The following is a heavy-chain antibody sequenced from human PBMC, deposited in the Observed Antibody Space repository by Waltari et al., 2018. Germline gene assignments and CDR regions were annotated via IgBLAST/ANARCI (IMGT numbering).Heavy chain of an antibody. CDR1: GGSISSYS. D-gene: IGHD3-3*01. CDR3: ARQTPAYYDFWSGYYTGYYYYMDV. Sequence: QVQLQESGPGLVKPSETLSLTCTVSGGSISSYSWSWIRPPPGTGREWIGYIYYSGSTNYNPSLKSRVTISVDTSKNQFSLKLSSVTAADTAVYYCARQTPAYYDFWSGYYTGYYYYMDVWGKGTTVTVSS. CDR2: IYYSGST. J-gene: IGHJ6*03. V-gene: IGHV4-59*01.